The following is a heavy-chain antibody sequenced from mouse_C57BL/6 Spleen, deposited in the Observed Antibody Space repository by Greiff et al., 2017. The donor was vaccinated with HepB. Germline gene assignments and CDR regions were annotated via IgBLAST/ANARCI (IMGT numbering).Heavy chain of an antibody. V-gene: IGHV1-5*01. D-gene: IGHD2-2*01. J-gene: IGHJ4*01. CDR1: GYTFTSYW. CDR2: IYPGNSDT. Sequence: VQLQQSGTVLARPGASVKMSCKTSGYTFTSYWMHWVKQRPGQGLEWIGAIYPGNSDTSYNQKFKRKAKLTAVTSASTAYMELSSLTNEDSAVYYCTRYGYDVDYAMDYWGQGTSVTVSS. CDR3: TRYGYDVDYAMDY.